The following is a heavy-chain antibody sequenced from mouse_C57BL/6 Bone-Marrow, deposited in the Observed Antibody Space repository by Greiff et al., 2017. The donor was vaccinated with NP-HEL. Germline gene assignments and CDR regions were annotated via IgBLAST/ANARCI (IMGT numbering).Heavy chain of an antibody. CDR1: GYTFTSYW. V-gene: IGHV1-69*01. CDR2: IDPSDSYT. Sequence: VQLQQPGAELVMPGASVKLSCKASGYTFTSYWMHWVKQRPGQGLEWIGEIDPSDSYTNYNQKFKGKSTLTVDKSSSTAYMQLSSLTSEDSAVYYCAREGLTGTGFAYWGQGTLVTVSA. J-gene: IGHJ3*01. CDR3: AREGLTGTGFAY. D-gene: IGHD4-1*01.